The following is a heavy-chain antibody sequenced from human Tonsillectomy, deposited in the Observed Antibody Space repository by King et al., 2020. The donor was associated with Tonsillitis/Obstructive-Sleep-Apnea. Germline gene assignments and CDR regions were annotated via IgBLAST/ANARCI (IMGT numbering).Heavy chain of an antibody. J-gene: IGHJ6*03. CDR3: ARDYYDSSGYYYVRGYYYYYYMDV. CDR2: INPSGGST. Sequence: VQLVESGAEVKKPGASVKVSCKASGYTFTSYYMHWVRQAPGLGLEWMGIINPSGGSTTYAQKFQGRVTMTRDTSTSTVYMELSSLRSEDTAVYYCARDYYDSSGYYYVRGYYYYYYMDVWGKGTTVTVSS. D-gene: IGHD3-22*01. CDR1: GYTFTSYY. V-gene: IGHV1-46*01.